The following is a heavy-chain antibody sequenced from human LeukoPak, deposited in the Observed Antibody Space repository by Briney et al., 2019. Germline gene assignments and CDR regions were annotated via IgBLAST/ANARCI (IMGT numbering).Heavy chain of an antibody. V-gene: IGHV3-23*01. Sequence: GGSLRLSCAASGFTFSSYAMSWVHQAPGKGLEWVSGISGSGGNTYHADSVKGRFSISRDNSKSTLYLQMNSLRAEDTAVYYCAKKITAPGPYFDSWGQGTLVTVSS. CDR1: GFTFSSYA. CDR2: ISGSGGNT. CDR3: AKKITAPGPYFDS. D-gene: IGHD1-20*01. J-gene: IGHJ4*02.